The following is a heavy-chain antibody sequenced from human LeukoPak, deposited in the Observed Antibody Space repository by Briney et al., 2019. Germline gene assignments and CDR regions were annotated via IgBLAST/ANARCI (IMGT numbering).Heavy chain of an antibody. CDR3: ARRIVGATNFDY. CDR2: IYHSGST. J-gene: IGHJ4*02. CDR1: GYSISSGYY. V-gene: IGHV4-38-2*01. D-gene: IGHD1-26*01. Sequence: PSETLSLTCAVSGYSISSGYYWGWIRQPPGKGLEWIGSIYHSGSTYYNPSLKSRVTISVDTSKNQFSLKLSSVTAADTAVYYCARRIVGATNFDYWGQGTLVTVSS.